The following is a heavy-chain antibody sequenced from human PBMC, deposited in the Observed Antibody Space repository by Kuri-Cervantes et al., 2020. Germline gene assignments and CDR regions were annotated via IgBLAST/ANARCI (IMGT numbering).Heavy chain of an antibody. J-gene: IGHJ4*02. D-gene: IGHD6-13*01. V-gene: IGHV4-31*03. Sequence: SETLSLTCTVSGGSISSGGYYWSWIRQHPGKGLEWIGYIYYSGSTNYNPSLKSRVTISVDTSKNQFSLRLSSVTAADTVVYYCARGRRGSSWNYFDYWGQGTLVTVSS. CDR3: ARGRRGSSWNYFDY. CDR1: GGSISSGGYY. CDR2: IYYSGST.